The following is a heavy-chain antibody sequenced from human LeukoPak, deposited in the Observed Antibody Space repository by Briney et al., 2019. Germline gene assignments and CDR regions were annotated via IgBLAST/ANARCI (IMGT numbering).Heavy chain of an antibody. CDR3: AKDLRVLAAARSAI. CDR1: GFTFSSYE. V-gene: IGHV3-48*03. Sequence: PGGSLRLSCAASGFTFSSYEMNWVRQAPGKGLEWVSYISSSGSTIYYADSVKGRFTISRDNAKNSLYLQMNSLRAEDTAVYYCAKDLRVLAAARSAIGGQGTLVTVSS. J-gene: IGHJ4*02. CDR2: ISSSGSTI. D-gene: IGHD6-13*01.